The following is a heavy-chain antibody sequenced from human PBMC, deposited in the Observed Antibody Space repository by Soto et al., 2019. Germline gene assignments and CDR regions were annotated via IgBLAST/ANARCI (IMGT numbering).Heavy chain of an antibody. CDR3: ARSWTYYYDSSGYYALDY. J-gene: IGHJ4*02. V-gene: IGHV4-39*01. CDR2: IYYSGST. D-gene: IGHD3-22*01. Sequence: SETLSLTCTVSGGSISSSSYYWGWIRQPPGKGLEWIGSIYYSGSTYYNPSLKSRVTISVDTSKNQFSLKLSSVTAADTAVYYCARSWTYYYDSSGYYALDYWGQGTLVTVSS. CDR1: GGSISSSSYY.